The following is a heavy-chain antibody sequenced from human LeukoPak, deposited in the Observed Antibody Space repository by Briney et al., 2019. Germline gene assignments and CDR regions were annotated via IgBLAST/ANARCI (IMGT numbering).Heavy chain of an antibody. D-gene: IGHD1-26*01. Sequence: HAGGSLRLSCAASGFTFSSYAMSWVRQAPGKGLEWVSAISGSGGSTYYADSVKGRFTISRDNSKNTLYLQMNSLRAEDTAVYYCAKTLEAPATWGPNLDYWGQGTLVTVSS. CDR3: AKTLEAPATWGPNLDY. CDR2: ISGSGGST. J-gene: IGHJ4*02. V-gene: IGHV3-23*01. CDR1: GFTFSSYA.